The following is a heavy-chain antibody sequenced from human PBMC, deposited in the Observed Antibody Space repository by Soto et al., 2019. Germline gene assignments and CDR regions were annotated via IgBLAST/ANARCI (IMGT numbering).Heavy chain of an antibody. V-gene: IGHV3-30*18. CDR1: GFTFSSYG. CDR3: AKDQVGCTNGVCSRLKTYYYYGMDV. D-gene: IGHD2-8*01. J-gene: IGHJ6*02. Sequence: QVQLVESGGGVVQPGRSLRLSCAASGFTFSSYGMHWVRQVPGKGLEWVAVISYDGSNKYYADSVKGRFTISRDNSKNTLYLQMNSLRAEDTAVYYCAKDQVGCTNGVCSRLKTYYYYGMDVWGQGTTVTVSS. CDR2: ISYDGSNK.